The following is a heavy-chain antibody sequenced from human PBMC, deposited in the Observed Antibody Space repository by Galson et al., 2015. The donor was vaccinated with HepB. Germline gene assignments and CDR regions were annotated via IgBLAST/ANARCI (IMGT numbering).Heavy chain of an antibody. CDR1: GYTFTSYG. V-gene: IGHV1-18*04. CDR2: ISAYNGNT. D-gene: IGHD2-2*01. CDR3: ATDPHCSSTSCYLGAFDI. Sequence: SVKVSCKASGYTFTSYGISWVRQAPGQGLEWMGWISAYNGNTNYAQKLQGRVTMTTDTSTSTAYMELSSLRSEDTAVYYCATDPHCSSTSCYLGAFDIWGQGTMVTVSS. J-gene: IGHJ3*02.